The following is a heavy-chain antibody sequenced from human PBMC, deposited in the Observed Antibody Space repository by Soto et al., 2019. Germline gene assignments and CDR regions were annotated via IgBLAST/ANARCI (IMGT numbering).Heavy chain of an antibody. D-gene: IGHD6-6*01. CDR2: ISGSGGST. Sequence: EVQLLESGGGLVQPGGSLRLSCAASGFTFSSYAMSWVRQAPGKGLEWVSAISGSGGSTYYADSVKGRFTISRDNSKNTLYLQMNSLRAGDTAVYYCAKDRYNSSSYSAYYGRDVWVQGTTVTVSS. J-gene: IGHJ6*02. V-gene: IGHV3-23*01. CDR1: GFTFSSYA. CDR3: AKDRYNSSSYSAYYGRDV.